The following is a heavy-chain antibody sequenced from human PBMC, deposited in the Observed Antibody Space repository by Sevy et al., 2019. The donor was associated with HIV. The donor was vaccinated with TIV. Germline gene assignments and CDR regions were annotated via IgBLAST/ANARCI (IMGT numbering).Heavy chain of an antibody. CDR2: VFHSGDS. J-gene: IGHJ5*02. CDR3: ARDHLSQGLDP. Sequence: SETLSLSCSVSGASITDYYWSWIRQPPGKGLEWIGYVFHSGDSNYNPSIKSRVAMSLDTSKNQFSLRLASVSAADTAVYYCARDHLSQGLDPWGQGILVTVSS. V-gene: IGHV4-59*12. CDR1: GASITDYY. D-gene: IGHD3-3*02.